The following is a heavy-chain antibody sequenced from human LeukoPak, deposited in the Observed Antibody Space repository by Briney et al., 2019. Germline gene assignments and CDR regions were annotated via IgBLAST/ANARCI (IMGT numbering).Heavy chain of an antibody. Sequence: GGSLRLSCAASGFTFSTYAMSWVRQAPGKGLEWVSAISGSGGRTYYADSVKGRFTISRDNSKNTLYLQMNSLRAEDTAVYYCAKAGAVVVVAAKYFDYWGQGTLVTVSS. CDR1: GFTFSTYA. CDR2: ISGSGGRT. CDR3: AKAGAVVVVAAKYFDY. V-gene: IGHV3-23*01. J-gene: IGHJ4*02. D-gene: IGHD2-15*01.